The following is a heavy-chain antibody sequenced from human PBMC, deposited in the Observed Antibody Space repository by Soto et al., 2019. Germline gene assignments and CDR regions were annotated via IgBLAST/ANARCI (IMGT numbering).Heavy chain of an antibody. V-gene: IGHV3-74*01. J-gene: IGHJ4*02. CDR3: AREEIYCTSNNCPRGFDY. D-gene: IGHD2-2*01. CDR2: ISSDGNTI. Sequence: EVQLVESGGGLAQPGGSLRLSCAASGFTLSSYWMHWVRHAPGKGLVWVSHISSDGNTINYADSVKGRFTISRDVAKTTLYLQMNSLRVEDTAVYYCAREEIYCTSNNCPRGFDYWGQGTLVTVSS. CDR1: GFTLSSYW.